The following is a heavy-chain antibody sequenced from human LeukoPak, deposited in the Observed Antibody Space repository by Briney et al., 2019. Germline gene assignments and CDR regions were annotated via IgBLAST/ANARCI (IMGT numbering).Heavy chain of an antibody. D-gene: IGHD6-19*01. Sequence: GASVKVSCKASGYTFTSYGINWVRQATGQGLEWMGWMNPNSGNTGYAQKFQGRVTMTRNTSISTAYMELSSLRSEDTAVYYCARGSGYSSGWYDYYYYYMDVWGKGTTVTISS. V-gene: IGHV1-8*02. CDR1: GYTFTSYG. CDR3: ARGSGYSSGWYDYYYYYMDV. CDR2: MNPNSGNT. J-gene: IGHJ6*03.